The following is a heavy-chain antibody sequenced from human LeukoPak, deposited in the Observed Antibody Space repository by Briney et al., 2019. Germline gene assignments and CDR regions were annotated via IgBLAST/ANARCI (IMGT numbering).Heavy chain of an antibody. D-gene: IGHD2-15*01. J-gene: IGHJ5*02. Sequence: ASVKVSCKASGYTFTGYYMHWVRQAPGQGLEWMGGINPNSGGTNYAQKFQGRVTMTRDTSISTPYMELSRLRSDDTAVYYCARRGVVVAAGGNWFDPWGQGTLVTVSS. CDR3: ARRGVVVAAGGNWFDP. CDR1: GYTFTGYY. CDR2: INPNSGGT. V-gene: IGHV1-2*02.